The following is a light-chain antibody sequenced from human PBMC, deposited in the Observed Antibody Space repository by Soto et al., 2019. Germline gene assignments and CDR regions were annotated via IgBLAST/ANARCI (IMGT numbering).Light chain of an antibody. Sequence: EILMTPSPATLSVSPGDSATRSCRASRGVDTDLAWYQQKPGQAPRLLVFATSARATGVPDRFRGSRSGTDFTLTISSLQPEDSATYYCHQYYNRPPWTFGQGTKV. J-gene: IGKJ1*01. CDR2: ATS. V-gene: IGKV3-15*01. CDR3: HQYYNRPPWT. CDR1: RGVDTD.